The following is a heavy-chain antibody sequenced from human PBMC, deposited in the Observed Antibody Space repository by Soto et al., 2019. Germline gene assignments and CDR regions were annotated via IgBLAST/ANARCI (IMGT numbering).Heavy chain of an antibody. V-gene: IGHV3-23*01. J-gene: IGHJ4*02. Sequence: GGSLRLSCAASGFSFGSYALSWVRQAPGKGLEWVSTISGSDGKTFYADSVKGRFSISRDTSQRTLYLQINSLRADDTAIYYCARWSYLDYWGQGTRVTVSS. CDR2: ISGSDGKT. D-gene: IGHD3-3*01. CDR3: ARWSYLDY. CDR1: GFSFGSYA.